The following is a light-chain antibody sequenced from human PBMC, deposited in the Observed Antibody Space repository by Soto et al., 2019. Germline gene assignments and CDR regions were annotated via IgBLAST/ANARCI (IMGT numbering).Light chain of an antibody. V-gene: IGKV4-1*01. Sequence: DIVMTQSPDSLAVSLGKRATINCKSSQSVLYSSNNKNYLAWYQQRPGQPPNLLIYWASTRESGVPDRFSGSGSGTDFTLTISSLQAEDVAIYYCQQYFSFPWTFGQGTKVEI. CDR1: QSVLYSSNNKNY. CDR2: WAS. J-gene: IGKJ1*01. CDR3: QQYFSFPWT.